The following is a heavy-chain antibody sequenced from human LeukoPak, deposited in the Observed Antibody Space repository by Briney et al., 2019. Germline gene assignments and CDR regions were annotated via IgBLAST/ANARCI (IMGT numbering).Heavy chain of an antibody. CDR1: GYTFTIYA. V-gene: IGHV1-3*01. CDR2: INAGNGNT. CDR3: ARVYSSSSHFDY. D-gene: IGHD6-13*01. Sequence: ASVKVSCEASGYTFTIYAMHWVGQAPGQRLEWMGWINAGNGNTKYSQKFQGRVTITRDTSASTAYMELSSLRSEDTAVYYCARVYSSSSHFDYWGQGTLVTVSS. J-gene: IGHJ4*02.